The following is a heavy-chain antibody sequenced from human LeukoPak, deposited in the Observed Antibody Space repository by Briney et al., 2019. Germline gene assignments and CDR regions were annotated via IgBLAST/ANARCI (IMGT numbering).Heavy chain of an antibody. J-gene: IGHJ4*02. CDR3: ARAATTYYYDTSGYY. CDR1: GFTFSDYS. D-gene: IGHD3-22*01. CDR2: ISSSSSTI. V-gene: IGHV3-11*04. Sequence: GGSLRLSCAASGFTFSDYSMSWIRQAPGKGLEWVSYISSSSSTIYYADSVRGRFTISRDNAKNSLYLQMNSLSAEDTAVYYCARAATTYYYDTSGYYWGQGTLVTVSS.